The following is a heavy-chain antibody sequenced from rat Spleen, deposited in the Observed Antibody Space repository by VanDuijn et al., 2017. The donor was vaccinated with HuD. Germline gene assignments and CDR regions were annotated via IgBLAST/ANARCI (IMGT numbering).Heavy chain of an antibody. CDR1: GFSLTNYN. Sequence: QVQLKESGPGLVQPSQTLSLTCTVAGFSLTNYNVHWVRQPPGKDLEWMGVIWNTGVTQYNSALKSRLSISKDTSKSQVFLKMNSLQTEDTATYYCVRDGYGGYTLDYWGQGVMVTVSS. V-gene: IGHV2-41*01. CDR2: IWNTGVT. J-gene: IGHJ2*01. CDR3: VRDGYGGYTLDY. D-gene: IGHD1-11*01.